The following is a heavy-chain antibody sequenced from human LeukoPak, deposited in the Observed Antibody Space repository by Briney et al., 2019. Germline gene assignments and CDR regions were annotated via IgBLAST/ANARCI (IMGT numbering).Heavy chain of an antibody. Sequence: GGSLRLSCAASGFTFDDYWMSWVRQAPGKRLEWVANTKEDGSEKNYVDSVKGRFIISRDNTKNSLYLQMNSLRDEDTAVYYCARDSVRGVLYDYWGQGTLVTVSS. CDR2: TKEDGSEK. D-gene: IGHD3-10*01. CDR3: ARDSVRGVLYDY. J-gene: IGHJ4*02. V-gene: IGHV3-7*01. CDR1: GFTFDDYW.